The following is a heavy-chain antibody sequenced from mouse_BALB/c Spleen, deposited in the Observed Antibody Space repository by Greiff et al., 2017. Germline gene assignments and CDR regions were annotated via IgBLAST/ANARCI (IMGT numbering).Heavy chain of an antibody. V-gene: IGHV5-17*02. CDR1: GFTFSSFG. CDR2: ISSGSSTI. J-gene: IGHJ2*01. CDR3: ERSHYENYCGC. D-gene: IGHD2-4*01. Sequence: EVHLVESGGGLVQPGGSRKLSCAASGFTFSSFGMHWVRQAPEKGLEWVAYISSGSSTIYYADTVKGRFTISRDNPKNTLVLQMPSLRSEDTAMYYCERSHYENYCGCWGQGSTLTGS.